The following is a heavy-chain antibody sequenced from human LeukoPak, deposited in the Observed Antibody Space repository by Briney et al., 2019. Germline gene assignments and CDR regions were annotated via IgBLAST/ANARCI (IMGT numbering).Heavy chain of an antibody. Sequence: ASVKVSCKASGYTFTSYGISWVRQAPGQGLEWMGWISAYNGNTNYAQKLQGRVTMTTDTSTSTAYMELRSLRSDDTAVYYCARDSPLYYDILTGQRPFDYWGQGTLVTVSS. CDR1: GYTFTSYG. J-gene: IGHJ4*02. CDR3: ARDSPLYYDILTGQRPFDY. CDR2: ISAYNGNT. V-gene: IGHV1-18*01. D-gene: IGHD3-9*01.